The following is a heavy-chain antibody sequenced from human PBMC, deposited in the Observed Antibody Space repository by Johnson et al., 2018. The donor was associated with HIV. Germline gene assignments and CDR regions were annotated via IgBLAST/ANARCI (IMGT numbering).Heavy chain of an antibody. CDR3: ARLKNGAFVI. J-gene: IGHJ3*02. CDR2: IYSDGST. CDR1: GFIFDDYG. D-gene: IGHD2-8*01. Sequence: VQLVESGGGVVRPGGSLRFSCAASGFIFDDYGMNWVRQAPGKGLEWVSIIYSDGSTYFADSVKGRFPISRDNSKNTLFLQMNSLRVEDTAVYYCARLKNGAFVIWGQGTMVTVSS. V-gene: IGHV3-23*03.